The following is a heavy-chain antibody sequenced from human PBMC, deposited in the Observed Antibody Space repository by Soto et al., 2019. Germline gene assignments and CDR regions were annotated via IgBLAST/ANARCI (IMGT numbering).Heavy chain of an antibody. CDR2: IGTNGSPM. CDR1: GFVFSLYE. J-gene: IGHJ4*02. CDR3: ARDLYGDVGHFDY. V-gene: IGHV3-48*03. Sequence: EVQLVQSGGGLVQPGRSLRLSCAASGFVFSLYEMNWVRQAPGKGLEWVAFIGTNGSPMHVADSVEGRFTISRDNAKNLLYLHMNVLRVEDTAVYYCARDLYGDVGHFDYWGQGALVTVS. D-gene: IGHD4-17*01.